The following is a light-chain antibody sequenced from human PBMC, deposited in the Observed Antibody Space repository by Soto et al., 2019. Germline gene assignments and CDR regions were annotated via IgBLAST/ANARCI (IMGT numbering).Light chain of an antibody. CDR3: QQSAKT. J-gene: IGKJ1*01. V-gene: IGKV3-20*01. Sequence: SGFTKTKSTPSLSPGGRATLSCRASQSVSSSYLAWYQQKPGQAPRLLIYGTTNRATGIPDRISGSGSGTDFTLTISRLEPEDFAVYYCQQSAKTFGQGTNVDI. CDR2: GTT. CDR1: QSVSSSY.